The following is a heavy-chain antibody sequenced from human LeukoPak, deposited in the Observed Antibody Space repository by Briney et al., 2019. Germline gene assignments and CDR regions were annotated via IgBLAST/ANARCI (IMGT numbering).Heavy chain of an antibody. J-gene: IGHJ6*02. CDR3: AKDSLRWSYFYYGMDV. Sequence: PGRSLRLSCAASGFTLSSYGMHWVRQAPGKGLEWVAVVSYAGSNKYCVDSVKGRFTISRDNSKNTLYLQMNSLRAEDTAVYYCAKDSLRWSYFYYGMDVWGQGTTVTVSS. CDR1: GFTLSSYG. CDR2: VSYAGSNK. V-gene: IGHV3-30*18. D-gene: IGHD4-23*01.